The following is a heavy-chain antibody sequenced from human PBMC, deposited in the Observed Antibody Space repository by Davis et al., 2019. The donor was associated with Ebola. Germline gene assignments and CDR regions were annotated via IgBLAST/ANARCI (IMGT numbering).Heavy chain of an antibody. CDR1: GFTFNSYA. Sequence: GESLKISCAASGFTFNSYAMSWVRQAPGKGLEWVAATSGSGDSTHHADSVKGRFVISRDNSENTLFLQMNSLRPEDTAVYYCAKDQRWDYYGSGHYYYAMNVWGKGTTVTVSS. V-gene: IGHV3-23*01. D-gene: IGHD3-10*01. CDR3: AKDQRWDYYGSGHYYYAMNV. J-gene: IGHJ6*04. CDR2: TSGSGDST.